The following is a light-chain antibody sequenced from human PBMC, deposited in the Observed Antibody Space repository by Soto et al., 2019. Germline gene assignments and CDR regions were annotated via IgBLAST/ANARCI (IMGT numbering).Light chain of an antibody. CDR3: QQYGNSPIT. Sequence: EIVLTQSPVTLSLSPGEVATLSCSASQSVSSAYLGWYQQKPGQAPRLLIYGTSSRATGIPDRFSGSGSGTDFTLTISRLEPEDFAVYYCQQYGNSPITFGQGTRLEIK. CDR1: QSVSSAY. J-gene: IGKJ5*01. V-gene: IGKV3-20*01. CDR2: GTS.